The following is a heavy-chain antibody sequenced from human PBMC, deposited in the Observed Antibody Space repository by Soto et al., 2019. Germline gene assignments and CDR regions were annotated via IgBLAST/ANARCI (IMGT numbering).Heavy chain of an antibody. Sequence: EVQLVESGGGLVRTGGSLRLSCAVSGFTVRSNYMSWVRQAPGKGLEWVSAIYSGGSTYYADSVKGRFTISRDNVKNTLYLQMNSLRAEDTAVYYCPRYDFLSGYYFDGSWGQGTLVTVSS. J-gene: IGHJ5*02. D-gene: IGHD3-3*01. CDR3: PRYDFLSGYYFDGS. CDR1: GFTVRSNY. V-gene: IGHV3-66*01. CDR2: IYSGGST.